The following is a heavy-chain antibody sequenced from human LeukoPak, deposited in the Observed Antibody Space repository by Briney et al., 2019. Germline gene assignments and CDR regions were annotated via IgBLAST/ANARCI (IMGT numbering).Heavy chain of an antibody. V-gene: IGHV4-59*01. J-gene: IGHJ4*02. D-gene: IGHD4-17*01. CDR3: AASMTTEPRFDY. CDR1: GGSIRSYY. CDR2: IYYSGST. Sequence: PSETLSLTCTVSGGSIRSYYWSWIRQPPGKGLEWIGYIYYSGSTNYNASLKSRVTISVDTSKNQFSLGLTSVTAADTAVYYCAASMTTEPRFDYWGQGILVTVSS.